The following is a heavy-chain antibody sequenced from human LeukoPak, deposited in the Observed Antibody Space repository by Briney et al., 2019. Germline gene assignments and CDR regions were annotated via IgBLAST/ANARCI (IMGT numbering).Heavy chain of an antibody. V-gene: IGHV4-59*08. J-gene: IGHJ5*02. CDR2: IYYSGST. CDR1: GGSISSYY. Sequence: SETLSLTCTVSGGSISSYYWSWIRQPPGKGLEWIGYIYYSGSTNYNPSLKSRVTISVDTSKNQFSLKLSSVTAADTAVYYCARGERRYYDSSGYPAGFDPWGQGTLVTVSS. D-gene: IGHD3-22*01. CDR3: ARGERRYYDSSGYPAGFDP.